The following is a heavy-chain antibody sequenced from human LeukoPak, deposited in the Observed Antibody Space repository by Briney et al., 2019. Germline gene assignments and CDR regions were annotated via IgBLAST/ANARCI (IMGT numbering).Heavy chain of an antibody. Sequence: SETLSLTCAVYGGSFSGYYWSWIRQPPGKGLEWIGDIHYTGTTDYNPSLKSRVTISVDTSKNQFSLKLSYVTAADTAVYYCARGYGWASYNNFNYWGQGILVTVSS. J-gene: IGHJ4*02. CDR3: ARGYGWASYNNFNY. CDR1: GGSFSGYY. D-gene: IGHD3-10*01. CDR2: IHYTGTT. V-gene: IGHV4-59*01.